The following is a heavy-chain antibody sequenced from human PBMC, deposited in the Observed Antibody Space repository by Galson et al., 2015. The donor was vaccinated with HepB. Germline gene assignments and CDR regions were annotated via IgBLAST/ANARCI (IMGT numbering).Heavy chain of an antibody. CDR1: GFTFTSSA. J-gene: IGHJ6*02. CDR2: IVVGSGNT. V-gene: IGHV1-58*01. CDR3: AAPVVAAPPGMDV. Sequence: SVKVSCKASGFTFTSSAVQWVRQARGQRLEWIGWIVVGSGNTNYAQKFQERVTITRDMSTSTAYMELSSLRSEDTAVYYCAAPVVAAPPGMDVWGQGTTVTVSS. D-gene: IGHD2-15*01.